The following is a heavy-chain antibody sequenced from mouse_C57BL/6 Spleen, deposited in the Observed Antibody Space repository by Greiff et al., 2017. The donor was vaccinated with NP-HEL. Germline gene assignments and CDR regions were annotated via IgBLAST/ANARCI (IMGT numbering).Heavy chain of an antibody. V-gene: IGHV1-4*01. CDR3: ARFYYGNLYYFDY. D-gene: IGHD2-1*01. J-gene: IGHJ2*01. CDR1: GYTFTSYT. Sequence: VMLVESGAELARPGASVKMSCKASGYTFTSYTMHWVKQRPGQGLEWIGYINPSSGYTKYNQKFKDKATLTADKSSSTAYMQLSSLTSEDSAVYYCARFYYGNLYYFDYWGQGTTLTVSS. CDR2: INPSSGYT.